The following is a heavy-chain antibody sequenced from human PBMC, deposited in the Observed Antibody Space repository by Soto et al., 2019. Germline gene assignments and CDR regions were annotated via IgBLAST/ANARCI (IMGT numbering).Heavy chain of an antibody. J-gene: IGHJ4*02. V-gene: IGHV1-2*04. D-gene: IGHD2-15*01. CDR3: ARVVPRYCSGGSCSVYFDY. CDR2: INPNSGGT. Sequence: ASVKVSCKASGYTFTGYYMHWVRQAPGQGLEWMGWINPNSGGTKYAQKFQGWVTRTRDTSISTAYMELSRLRSNDTAVYYCARVVPRYCSGGSCSVYFDYWGQGTLVTVS. CDR1: GYTFTGYY.